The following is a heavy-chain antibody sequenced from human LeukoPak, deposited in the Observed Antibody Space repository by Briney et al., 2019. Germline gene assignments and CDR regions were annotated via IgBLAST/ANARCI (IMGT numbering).Heavy chain of an antibody. D-gene: IGHD2-2*01. Sequence: ASVKVSCKASGGTFRSYAISWVRQAPGQGLEWMGGIIPIFGSANYAQKFQGRVTITADESTSTAYMELSSLGSNDTALYYCARDRDYCSSTSCYNWFDPWGQGTLVTVSS. V-gene: IGHV1-69*13. CDR1: GGTFRSYA. CDR3: ARDRDYCSSTSCYNWFDP. J-gene: IGHJ5*02. CDR2: IIPIFGSA.